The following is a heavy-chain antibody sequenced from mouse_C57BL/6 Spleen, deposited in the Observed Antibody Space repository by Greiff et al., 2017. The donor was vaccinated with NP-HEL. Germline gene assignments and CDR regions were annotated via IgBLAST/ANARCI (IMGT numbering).Heavy chain of an antibody. CDR1: GYTFTSYW. Sequence: QVQLQQPGAELVKPGASVKLSCKASGYTFTSYWMHWVKQRPGQGLEWIGMIHPNSGSTNYNEKFKSKATLTVDKSSSTAYMQLSSLTSEDSAVYYCARRSVSNTDFDYWGKGTTLTVSS. D-gene: IGHD5-1-1*01. V-gene: IGHV1-64*01. CDR3: ARRSVSNTDFDY. J-gene: IGHJ2*01. CDR2: IHPNSGST.